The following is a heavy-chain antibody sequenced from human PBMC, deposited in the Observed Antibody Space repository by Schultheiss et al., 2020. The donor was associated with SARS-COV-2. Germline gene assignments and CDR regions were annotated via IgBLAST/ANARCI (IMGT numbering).Heavy chain of an antibody. J-gene: IGHJ6*02. CDR1: GGSLSSFY. CDR3: ARGEWLLLQSPYHYAMDV. CDR2: LYYSGNT. Sequence: SQTLSLTCTVSGGSLSSFYWSWIRQPPGRGLEWIGYLYYSGNTNFNPSLKSRVSISVDTSKNQFSLNLSSVTAADTAVYYCARGEWLLLQSPYHYAMDVWGLGTAVTVSS. V-gene: IGHV4-59*01. D-gene: IGHD3-22*01.